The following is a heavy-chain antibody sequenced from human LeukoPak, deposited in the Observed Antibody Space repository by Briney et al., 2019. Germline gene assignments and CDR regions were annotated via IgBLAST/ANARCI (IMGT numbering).Heavy chain of an antibody. CDR1: GGSISSGDYY. V-gene: IGHV4-30-4*01. CDR2: IYYSGST. J-gene: IGHJ4*02. CDR3: ASRSDYGDWGYFDY. Sequence: PSETLSLTCTVSGGSISSGDYYWSWIRQPPGKGLEWIGYIYYSGSTYYNPSLKSRVTISVDTSKNQFSLKLSSVTAADTAVYYCASRSDYGDWGYFDYWGQGTLVTVSS. D-gene: IGHD4-17*01.